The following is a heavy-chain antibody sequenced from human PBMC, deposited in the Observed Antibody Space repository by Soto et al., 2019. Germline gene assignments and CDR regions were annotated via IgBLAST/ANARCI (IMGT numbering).Heavy chain of an antibody. CDR2: IIPIFGTA. D-gene: IGHD5-18*01. CDR1: GGTFSSYA. J-gene: IGHJ6*02. CDR3: ARGYSYGPPNYYYYYGMDV. V-gene: IGHV1-69*13. Sequence: SVKVSCKASGGTFSSYAISWVRQAPGQGLEWMGGIIPIFGTANYAQKFQGRVTITADESTSTAYMELSSLRSEDTAVYYCARGYSYGPPNYYYYYGMDVWGQGTTVTAP.